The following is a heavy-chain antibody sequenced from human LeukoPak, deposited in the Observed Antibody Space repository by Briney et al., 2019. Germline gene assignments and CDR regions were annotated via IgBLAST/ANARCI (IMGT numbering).Heavy chain of an antibody. V-gene: IGHV3-74*01. CDR1: GFTFSNYW. CDR2: INSDGSST. CDR3: ARAHSSTWYPAGMDV. Sequence: GGSLRLSCAASGFTFSNYWMHWVRQAPGKGLVWVSRINSDGSSTNYAGSVKGRFTISRDNAKNTLYLQMNSLRAEDTAVYYCARAHSSTWYPAGMDVWGQETTVTVSS. J-gene: IGHJ6*02. D-gene: IGHD6-13*01.